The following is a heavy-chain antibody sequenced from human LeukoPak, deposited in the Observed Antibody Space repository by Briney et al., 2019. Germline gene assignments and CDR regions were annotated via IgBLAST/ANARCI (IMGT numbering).Heavy chain of an antibody. CDR1: GGSISSYY. CDR2: IYYSGST. J-gene: IGHJ4*02. D-gene: IGHD6-13*01. Sequence: SETLSLTCTVSGGSISSYYWSWIRQPPGKGLEWIGYIYYSGSTNYNPSLKSRVTISVDTSKNQFSLKLSSVTAADTAVYYCAREPIAAAKYFDYWGQGTLVTVSS. CDR3: AREPIAAAKYFDY. V-gene: IGHV4-59*12.